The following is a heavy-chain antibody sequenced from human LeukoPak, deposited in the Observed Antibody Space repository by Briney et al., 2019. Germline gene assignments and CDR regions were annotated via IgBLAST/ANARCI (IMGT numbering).Heavy chain of an antibody. J-gene: IGHJ4*02. V-gene: IGHV1-46*01. Sequence: ASVKVSCKASGYSFTSNYIHWVRQAPGQGLEWMGMIYPRDGSTSYAQKLQGRVTMTTDTSTSTAYMELRSLRSDDTAVYYCARAGESGSYYNYFDYWGQGTLVTVSS. CDR1: GYSFTSNY. D-gene: IGHD1-26*01. CDR2: IYPRDGST. CDR3: ARAGESGSYYNYFDY.